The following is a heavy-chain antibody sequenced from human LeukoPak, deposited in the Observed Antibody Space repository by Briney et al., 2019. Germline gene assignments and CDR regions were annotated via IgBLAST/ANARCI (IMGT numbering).Heavy chain of an antibody. CDR1: GFTFSSYE. Sequence: GGSLRLSCAASGFTFSSYEMNWVRQAPGKGLEWVSYISSSGSTIYYADSVKGRFTISRDNAKNSLYLQMNSLRAEDTAVYYCAKSSASGNYSYYGMDVWGQGTTVTLSS. D-gene: IGHD3-10*01. J-gene: IGHJ6*02. CDR2: ISSSGSTI. V-gene: IGHV3-48*03. CDR3: AKSSASGNYSYYGMDV.